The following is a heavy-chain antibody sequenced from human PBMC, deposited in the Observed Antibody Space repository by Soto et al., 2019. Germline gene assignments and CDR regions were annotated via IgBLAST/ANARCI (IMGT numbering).Heavy chain of an antibody. J-gene: IGHJ4*02. D-gene: IGHD6-19*01. CDR2: INAGNDNT. Sequence: ASVKVCCKASGYTFTSYAMHWVRQAPGQRLEWMGWINAGNDNTKYSQKFQGRVTITRDTSASTAYMELSSLRSEDTAVYYCARSEYTSGWTGYWGQGTLVAVSS. CDR1: GYTFTSYA. CDR3: ARSEYTSGWTGY. V-gene: IGHV1-3*01.